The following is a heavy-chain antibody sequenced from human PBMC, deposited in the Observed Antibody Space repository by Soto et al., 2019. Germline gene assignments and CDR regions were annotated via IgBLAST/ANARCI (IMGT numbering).Heavy chain of an antibody. CDR1: CGSISSYY. CDR2: IYTSGST. Sequence: SETLSLTCTVSCGSISSYYWSWIRQPAGKGLEWIGRIYTSGSTNYNPSLKSRVTMSVDTSKNQFSLKLSSVTAADTAVYYCARGPDHRYCSSTSCHYPGGNWFDPWGQGTLVTVSS. J-gene: IGHJ5*02. D-gene: IGHD2-2*01. CDR3: ARGPDHRYCSSTSCHYPGGNWFDP. V-gene: IGHV4-4*07.